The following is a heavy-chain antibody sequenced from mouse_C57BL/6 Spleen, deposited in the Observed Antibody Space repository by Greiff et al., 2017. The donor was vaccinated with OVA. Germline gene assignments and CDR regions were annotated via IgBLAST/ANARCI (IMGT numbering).Heavy chain of an antibody. J-gene: IGHJ3*01. CDR2: IDPSDSFT. CDR1: CYTFTCSS. D-gene: IGHD2-1*01. V-gene: IGHV1-69*01. CDR3: AGYGNYVAY. Sequence: QVQLQQPGAELVMPGASVKLSCKASCYTFTCSSMHLVQHSPGPVLAWIGEIDPSDSFTNYNQTFKGKSTLTVDKSSSTAYMQLSSLTSEDSAVYYCAGYGNYVAYWGQGTLVTVSA.